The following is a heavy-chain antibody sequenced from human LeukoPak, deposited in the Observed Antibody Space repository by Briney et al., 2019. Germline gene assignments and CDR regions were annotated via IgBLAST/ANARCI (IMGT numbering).Heavy chain of an antibody. CDR1: GGSISSSNW. CDR2: IYHSGST. J-gene: IGHJ4*02. V-gene: IGHV4-4*02. CDR3: ARLPRYGDSFFDY. Sequence: SGALSLTCAVSGGSISSSNWWSWVRQPPGKGLEWIGEIYHSGSTNYNPSLKSRVTISVDKSKNQFSLKLSSVTSADTAVYYCARLPRYGDSFFDYWGQGTLVTVSA. D-gene: IGHD3-10*01.